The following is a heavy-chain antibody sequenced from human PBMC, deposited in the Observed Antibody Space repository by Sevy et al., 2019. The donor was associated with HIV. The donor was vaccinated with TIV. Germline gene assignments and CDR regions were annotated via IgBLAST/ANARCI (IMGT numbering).Heavy chain of an antibody. V-gene: IGHV3-33*08. D-gene: IGHD6-13*01. CDR2: IWYDGSNK. J-gene: IGHJ6*02. Sequence: SCAASGFTFSHFGMHWVRQAPGKGLEWVAVIWYDGSNKYYADSVKGRFTISRDNSKNTLYLQMNSLRAEDTAVYYCARDQGIAAAGTGERGFYYYYYGMDVWGQGTTVTVSS. CDR3: ARDQGIAAAGTGERGFYYYYYGMDV. CDR1: GFTFSHFG.